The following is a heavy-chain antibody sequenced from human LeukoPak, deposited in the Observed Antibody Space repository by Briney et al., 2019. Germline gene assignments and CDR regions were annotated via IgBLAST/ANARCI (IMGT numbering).Heavy chain of an antibody. J-gene: IGHJ4*02. CDR3: ARAVLSGSFDY. D-gene: IGHD1-26*01. Sequence: SETLSLTCTVSGGSISSYYWSWIRQPPGKGLEWIGYIYYSGSTNYNPSLKSRVTISVDTSKNQFSLKLSSVTAADTAVYYCARAVLSGSFDYWGQGTLVTVSS. CDR1: GGSISSYY. V-gene: IGHV4-59*01. CDR2: IYYSGST.